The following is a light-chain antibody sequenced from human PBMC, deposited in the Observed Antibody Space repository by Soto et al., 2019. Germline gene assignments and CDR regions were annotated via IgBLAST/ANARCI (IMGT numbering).Light chain of an antibody. CDR3: SSYTSSSLCV. CDR2: DVS. Sequence: QSALTHPASVSGSPGQSITISCTGTSSDVGGYNYVSWYQQHPGKAPKLMIYDVSNRPSGVSNRFSGSKSGNTASLTISGLQAEDEADYYCSSYTSSSLCVFGGGTKLTV. V-gene: IGLV2-14*01. CDR1: SSDVGGYNY. J-gene: IGLJ2*01.